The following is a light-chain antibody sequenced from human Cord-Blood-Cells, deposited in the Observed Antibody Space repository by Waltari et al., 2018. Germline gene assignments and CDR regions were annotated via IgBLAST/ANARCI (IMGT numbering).Light chain of an antibody. J-gene: IGLJ2*01. Sequence: QSALTQPASVSGSPGQSIPLSCTGTRSDAGRYNLVSWYQQPPGKAPKLMIYEVSKRPSGVSNRFSGSKSGNTASLTISGLQAEDEADYYCCSYAGSSTYVVFGGGTKLTVL. CDR3: CSYAGSSTYVV. V-gene: IGLV2-23*02. CDR2: EVS. CDR1: RSDAGRYNL.